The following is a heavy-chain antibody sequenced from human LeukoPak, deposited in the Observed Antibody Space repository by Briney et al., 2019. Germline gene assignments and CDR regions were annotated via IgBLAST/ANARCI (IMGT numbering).Heavy chain of an antibody. CDR3: AKAKIAAAGTYYYYGMDV. CDR2: ISGSGGST. J-gene: IGHJ6*02. Sequence: GGSLRLSCAASGFTFSSYSMSWVRQAPGKGLEWVSAISGSGGSTYYADSVKGRFTISRDNSKNTLYLQMNSLRAEDTAVYYCAKAKIAAAGTYYYYGMDVWGQGTTVTVSS. CDR1: GFTFSSYS. V-gene: IGHV3-23*01. D-gene: IGHD6-13*01.